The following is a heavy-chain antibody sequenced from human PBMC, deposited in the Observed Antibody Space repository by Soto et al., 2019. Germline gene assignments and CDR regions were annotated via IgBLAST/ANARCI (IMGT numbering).Heavy chain of an antibody. CDR3: ARDPREYGDYGNYYYYYMDV. J-gene: IGHJ6*03. D-gene: IGHD4-17*01. CDR1: GFTFSSYS. V-gene: IGHV3-21*01. Sequence: GGSLRLSCAASGFTFSSYSMNWVRQAPGKGLEWVSSISSSSSYIYYADSVKGRFTISRDNAKNSLYLQMNSLRAEDTAVYYCARDPREYGDYGNYYYYYMDVWGKGTTVTVSS. CDR2: ISSSSSYI.